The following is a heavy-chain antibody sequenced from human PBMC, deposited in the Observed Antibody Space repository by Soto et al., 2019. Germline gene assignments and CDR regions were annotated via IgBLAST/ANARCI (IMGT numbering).Heavy chain of an antibody. Sequence: KPSETLSLTCTVSGGSISSSSYYWGWIRQPPGKGLEWIGSIYYNGDTYYNPSLKSRVTISVDTSKKQFSLKMSSVTAADTAVYYCARHYYGSGSYWNFDYWGQGNLVTVSS. J-gene: IGHJ4*02. CDR1: GGSISSSSYY. CDR3: ARHYYGSGSYWNFDY. V-gene: IGHV4-39*01. D-gene: IGHD3-10*01. CDR2: IYYNGDT.